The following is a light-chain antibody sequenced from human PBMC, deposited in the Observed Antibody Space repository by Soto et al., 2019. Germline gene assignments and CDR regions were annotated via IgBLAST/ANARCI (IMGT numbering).Light chain of an antibody. Sequence: QAVLTQPPSASGTHGRRVTISCSGSNSNIGSNTVNWYQQFPGAAPKLLVYSSNLRPSGVPDRFSGSKSGTSASLAISGLQSEDESDYYCAAWDGSLNGVVFGGGTNLTVL. CDR1: NSNIGSNT. V-gene: IGLV1-44*01. CDR2: SSN. J-gene: IGLJ3*02. CDR3: AAWDGSLNGVV.